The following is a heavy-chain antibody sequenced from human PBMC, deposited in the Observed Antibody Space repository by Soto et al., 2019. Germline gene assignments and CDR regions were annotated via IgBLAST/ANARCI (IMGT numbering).Heavy chain of an antibody. D-gene: IGHD6-19*01. CDR3: AKITSNGGWLDKGYYFDY. Sequence: GGSLRLSCAASGFTFSSYAMSWVRQAPGKGLEWVSAISGSGGSTYYADSVKGRFTISRDNSKNTLYLQMNSLRAEDTAVYYCAKITSNGGWLDKGYYFDYWGQGTLVTVSS. CDR1: GFTFSSYA. CDR2: ISGSGGST. J-gene: IGHJ4*02. V-gene: IGHV3-23*01.